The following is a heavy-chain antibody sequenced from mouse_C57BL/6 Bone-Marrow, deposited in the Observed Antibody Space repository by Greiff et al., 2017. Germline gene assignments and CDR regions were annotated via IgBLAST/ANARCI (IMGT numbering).Heavy chain of an antibody. CDR2: LDPSDSYT. CDR3: ASSLYDGYYGWFAY. CDR1: GYTFTSYW. V-gene: IGHV1-69*01. J-gene: IGHJ3*01. D-gene: IGHD2-3*01. Sequence: VQLQQPGAELVMPGASVKLSCKASGYTFTSYWMHWVKQRPGQGLEWIGELDPSDSYTNYNQKFKGKSTLTVDKSSSTAYMQLSSLTSEDSAVYYCASSLYDGYYGWFAYWGQGTLVTVSA.